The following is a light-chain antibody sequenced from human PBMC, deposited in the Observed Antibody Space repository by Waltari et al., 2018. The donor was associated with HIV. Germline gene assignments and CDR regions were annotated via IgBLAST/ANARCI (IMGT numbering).Light chain of an antibody. CDR3: AAWDDSLNGYYV. J-gene: IGLJ1*01. CDR2: SNN. Sequence: QSVLTQPPSASGTPGQRVSISCSGSSSNIGSNAATWYQQHPGTAPQLHIYSNNQRPSGVPDRVSCSKSGTSASLAISWLQSEDEADYYCAAWDDSLNGYYVFGTGTKVTVL. CDR1: SSNIGSNA. V-gene: IGLV1-44*01.